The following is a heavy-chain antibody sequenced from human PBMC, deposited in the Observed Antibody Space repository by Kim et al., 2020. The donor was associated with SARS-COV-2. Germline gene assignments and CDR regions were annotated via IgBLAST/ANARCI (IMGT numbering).Heavy chain of an antibody. CDR3: AKDPERRSYYYDSSGSPDAFDI. V-gene: IGHV3-23*01. J-gene: IGHJ3*02. CDR1: GFTFSSYA. D-gene: IGHD3-22*01. Sequence: GGSLRLSCAASGFTFSSYAMSWVRQAPGKGLEWVSAISGSGGSTYYADSVKGRFTISRDNSKNTLYLQMNSLRAEDTAVYYCAKDPERRSYYYDSSGSPDAFDIWGQGTMVTVSS. CDR2: ISGSGGST.